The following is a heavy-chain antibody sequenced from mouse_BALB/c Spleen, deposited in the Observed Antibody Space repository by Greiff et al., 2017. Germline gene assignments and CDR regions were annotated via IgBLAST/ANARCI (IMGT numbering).Heavy chain of an antibody. V-gene: IGHV5-17*02. J-gene: IGHJ4*01. CDR2: ISSGSSTI. CDR1: GFTFSSFG. CDR3: AREKILYAMDY. Sequence: EVMLVESGGGLVQPGGSRKLSCAASGFTFSSFGMHWVRQAPEKGLEWVAYISSGSSTIYYADTVKGRFTISRDNPKNTLFLQMTSLRSEDTAMYDCAREKILYAMDYWGQGTSVTVSS.